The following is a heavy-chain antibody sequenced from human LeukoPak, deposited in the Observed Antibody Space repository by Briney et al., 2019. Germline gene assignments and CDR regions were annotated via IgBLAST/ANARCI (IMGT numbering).Heavy chain of an antibody. CDR2: ISGSGGST. J-gene: IGHJ4*02. CDR1: GFTFSSYG. CDR3: AKDRAPTTGSSDY. V-gene: IGHV3-23*01. Sequence: GGSLRLSCAASGFTFSSYGMSWVRQAPGKGLEWVSGISGSGGSTYYADSVKGRFTISRDSPKNTLYLQMNSLRAEDTAVYYCAKDRAPTTGSSDYWGQGTLVTVSS. D-gene: IGHD3-10*01.